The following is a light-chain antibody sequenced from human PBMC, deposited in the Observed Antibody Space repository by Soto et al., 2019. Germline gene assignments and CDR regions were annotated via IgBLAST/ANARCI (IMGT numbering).Light chain of an antibody. Sequence: EMVMTQSPATLSMSPGERATLSCRASQSVSSNLAWYQQKPGQAPRLLIYGASTRAGGIPARFSGSGSGTEFTLTISSLKSEDVGVYFCQQYHMWPLTSGGGTKVEI. V-gene: IGKV3-15*01. CDR3: QQYHMWPLT. J-gene: IGKJ4*01. CDR2: GAS. CDR1: QSVSSN.